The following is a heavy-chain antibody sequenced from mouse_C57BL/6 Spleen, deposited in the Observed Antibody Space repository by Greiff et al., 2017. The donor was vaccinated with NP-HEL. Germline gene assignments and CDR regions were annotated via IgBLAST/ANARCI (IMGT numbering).Heavy chain of an antibody. CDR1: GYSITSGYY. D-gene: IGHD4-1*01. V-gene: IGHV3-6*01. Sequence: DVHLVESGPGLVKPSQSLSLTCSVTGYSITSGYYWNWIRQFPGNKLEWMGYISYDGSNNYNPSLKNRISITRDTSKNQFFLKLNSVTTEDTATYYCAREELGRGSFDYWGQGTTLTVSS. CDR3: AREELGRGSFDY. J-gene: IGHJ2*01. CDR2: ISYDGSN.